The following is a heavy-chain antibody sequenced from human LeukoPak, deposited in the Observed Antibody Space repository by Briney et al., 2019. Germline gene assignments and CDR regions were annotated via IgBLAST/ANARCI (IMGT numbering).Heavy chain of an antibody. D-gene: IGHD3-22*01. CDR3: AREYYYDSSGDAFDI. CDR1: GGSISSYY. J-gene: IGHJ3*02. V-gene: IGHV4-59*01. CDR2: IYYSGST. Sequence: SGTLPLTCTVSGGSISSYYWSWIRQPPGKGLEWIGYIYYSGSTNYNPSLRSRVTISVDTSKNQFSLKLSSVTAADTAVYYCAREYYYDSSGDAFDIWGQGTMVTVSS.